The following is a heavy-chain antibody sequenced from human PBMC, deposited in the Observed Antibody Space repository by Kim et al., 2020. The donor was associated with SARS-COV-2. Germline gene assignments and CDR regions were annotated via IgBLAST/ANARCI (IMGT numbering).Heavy chain of an antibody. CDR2: FDPEDGET. V-gene: IGHV1-24*01. Sequence: ASVKVSCKVSGYTLTELSMHWVRQAPGKGLEWMGGFDPEDGETIYAQKFQGRVTMTEDTSTDTAYMELSSLRSEDTAVYYCATGGSGSYSYNWFDPWGQGTLVTVSS. CDR1: GYTLTELS. J-gene: IGHJ5*02. D-gene: IGHD3-10*01. CDR3: ATGGSGSYSYNWFDP.